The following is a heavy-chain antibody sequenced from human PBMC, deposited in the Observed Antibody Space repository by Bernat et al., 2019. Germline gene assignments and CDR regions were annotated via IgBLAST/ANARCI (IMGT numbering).Heavy chain of an antibody. Sequence: EVQLLESGGGLVQPGGSLRLSCAASGFIFSSYAMSWVRQAPGEGQEWVSGISGRGSSTYYADSVKGRITISRDNSKNTLYMQMNSLRAEDTAVYYCAKDLAYGSGNYFDYWGQGTLVTVSS. D-gene: IGHD3-10*01. J-gene: IGHJ4*02. CDR3: AKDLAYGSGNYFDY. CDR2: ISGRGSST. V-gene: IGHV3-23*01. CDR1: GFIFSSYA.